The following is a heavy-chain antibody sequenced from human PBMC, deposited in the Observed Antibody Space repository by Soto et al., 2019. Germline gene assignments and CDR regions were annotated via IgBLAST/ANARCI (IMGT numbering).Heavy chain of an antibody. CDR1: GFTFSSYG. CDR2: IWYDGSNK. CDR3: ARDLSTLGFDP. D-gene: IGHD3-3*01. Sequence: QVQLVESGGGVVQPGRSLRLSCAASGFTFSSYGMHWVRQAPGKGLEWVAVIWYDGSNKYYADSVKGRFTISRDNSKNPLYLQMNSLRAEDTAVYYCARDLSTLGFDPWGQGTLVTVSS. J-gene: IGHJ5*02. V-gene: IGHV3-33*01.